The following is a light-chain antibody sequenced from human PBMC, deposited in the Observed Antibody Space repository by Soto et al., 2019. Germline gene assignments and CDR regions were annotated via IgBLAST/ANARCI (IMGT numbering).Light chain of an antibody. CDR3: MQGTHWPPRT. V-gene: IGKV2-30*01. Sequence: DVVMTQSPLSLPVTLGQPASISCRSSQSLVYSDGNTYLNWFQQRPGQSPRRLIYKVSNRDSGVPDRLSGSGSGTDFTLKISRVEAEDVGVYYCMQGTHWPPRTFGQGTKLEIK. CDR2: KVS. J-gene: IGKJ2*01. CDR1: QSLVYSDGNTY.